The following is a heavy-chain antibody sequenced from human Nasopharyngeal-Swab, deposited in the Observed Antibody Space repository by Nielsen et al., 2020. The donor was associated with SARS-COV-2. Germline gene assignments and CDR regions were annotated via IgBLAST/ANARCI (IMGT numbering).Heavy chain of an antibody. CDR3: ARAICSSTSCYHYYMDV. V-gene: IGHV1-18*01. J-gene: IGHJ6*03. CDR1: GYTFTSYG. Sequence: ASVTVSCKASGYTFTSYGISWVRQAPGQGLEWMGWISAYNGNTNYAQKLQGRVTMTTDTSTSTAYMELRSLRSDDTAVYYCARAICSSTSCYHYYMDVWGKGTTVTVSS. D-gene: IGHD2-2*01. CDR2: ISAYNGNT.